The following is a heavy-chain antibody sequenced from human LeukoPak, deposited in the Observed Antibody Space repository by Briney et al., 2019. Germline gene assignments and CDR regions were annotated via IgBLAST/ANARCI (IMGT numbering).Heavy chain of an antibody. V-gene: IGHV1-2*06. CDR3: ARGYSGVSYDSSGYRYDY. CDR2: INPNSGGT. D-gene: IGHD3-22*01. J-gene: IGHJ4*02. CDR1: GYTFTGYY. Sequence: AASVKVSCKASGYTFTGYYMHWVRQAPGQGLEWMGRINPNSGGTNYAQKFQGSVTMTRDTSISTAYMELSRLRSDDTAVYYCARGYSGVSYDSSGYRYDYWGQGTLVTVSS.